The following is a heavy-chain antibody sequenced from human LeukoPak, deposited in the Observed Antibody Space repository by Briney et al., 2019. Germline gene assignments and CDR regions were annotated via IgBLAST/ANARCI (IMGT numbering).Heavy chain of an antibody. CDR1: GFTFSHYY. CDR2: TNQDGSVE. D-gene: IGHD3-10*01. V-gene: IGHV3-7*01. CDR3: AKVGKTENYYGSGRFSYYYYMDV. Sequence: GGSLRLSCVASGFTFSHYYMSWVRQAPGQGLEWVAHTNQDGSVEFHVDSVKGRFTISRDNSKNTLYLQMNSLRAEDTALYYCAKVGKTENYYGSGRFSYYYYMDVWGKGATVTISS. J-gene: IGHJ6*03.